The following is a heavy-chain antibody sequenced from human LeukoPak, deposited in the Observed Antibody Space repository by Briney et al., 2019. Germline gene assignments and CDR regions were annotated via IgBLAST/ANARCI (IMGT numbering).Heavy chain of an antibody. CDR1: GFTFDDYA. CDR3: AKDLENVVVVAATN. J-gene: IGHJ4*02. CDR2: ISWNSGSI. D-gene: IGHD2-15*01. Sequence: GGSLRLSCAASGFTFDDYAMHWVRQAPGKGLEWVSGISWNSGSIGYADSVKGRFTISRDNAKNSLYLQMNSLRAEDTAVYYCAKDLENVVVVAATNWGQGTLVTVSS. V-gene: IGHV3-9*01.